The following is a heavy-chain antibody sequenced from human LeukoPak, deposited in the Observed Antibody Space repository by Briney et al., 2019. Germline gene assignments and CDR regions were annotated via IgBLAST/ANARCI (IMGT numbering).Heavy chain of an antibody. J-gene: IGHJ4*02. V-gene: IGHV4-34*01. CDR2: INHSGST. D-gene: IGHD4-23*01. CDR3: ARGSTTGVSY. Sequence: SETLSLTCAVYGGSFSGYYWSWIHQPPGKGLEWIGEINHSGSTNYNPSLKSRVTISVDTSKNQFSLKLSSVTAADTAVYYCARGSTTGVSYWGQGTLVTVSS. CDR1: GGSFSGYY.